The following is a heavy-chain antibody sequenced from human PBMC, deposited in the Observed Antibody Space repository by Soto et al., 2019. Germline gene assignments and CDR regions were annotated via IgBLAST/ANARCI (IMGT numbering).Heavy chain of an antibody. Sequence: GVSVKVSCKASGYTFTIYDINCARQATGQGLEWMGWMNPNSGNTGYAQKFQGRVTMTRNTSISTAYMELSSLRSEDTAVYYCARSTTVTTTDDAFDIWGQGTMVTVSS. CDR3: ARSTTVTTTDDAFDI. CDR2: MNPNSGNT. V-gene: IGHV1-8*01. CDR1: GYTFTIYD. J-gene: IGHJ3*02. D-gene: IGHD4-17*01.